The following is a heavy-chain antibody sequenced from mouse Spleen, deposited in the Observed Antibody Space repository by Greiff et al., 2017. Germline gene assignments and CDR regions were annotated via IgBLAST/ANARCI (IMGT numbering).Heavy chain of an antibody. Sequence: EVQLQQSGAELVKPGASVKLSCTASGFNIKDTYMHWVKQRPEQGLEWIGRIDPANGNTKYDPKFQGKATITADTSSNTAYLQLSSLTSEDTAVYYCAREVPISGNAMDYWGQGTSVTVSS. CDR1: GFNIKDTY. D-gene: IGHD1-2*01. V-gene: IGHV14-3*02. CDR2: IDPANGNT. CDR3: AREVPISGNAMDY. J-gene: IGHJ4*01.